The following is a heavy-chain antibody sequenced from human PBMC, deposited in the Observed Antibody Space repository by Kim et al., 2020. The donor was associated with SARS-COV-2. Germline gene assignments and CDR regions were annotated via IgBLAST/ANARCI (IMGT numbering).Heavy chain of an antibody. D-gene: IGHD3-10*01. Sequence: SETLSLTCTVSGGSISTTNYYWGWIRQPPGKGLEWIGSIYYSGNTYYIPSLNSRVTISVDTSKNQFSLKLRSVTAADTAVYYCARHSPLVRGVVPGWFDPWGQGTLVTVSS. CDR2: IYYSGNT. CDR1: GGSISTTNYY. V-gene: IGHV4-39*01. J-gene: IGHJ5*02. CDR3: ARHSPLVRGVVPGWFDP.